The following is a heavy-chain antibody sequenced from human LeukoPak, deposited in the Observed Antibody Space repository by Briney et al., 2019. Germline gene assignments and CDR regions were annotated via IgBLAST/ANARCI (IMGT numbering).Heavy chain of an antibody. CDR2: IGTYDGDT. J-gene: IGHJ5*02. CDR1: GYTFTNYG. Sequence: ASVKVSCKASGYTFTNYGISWVRQAPGQGLEWMGWIGTYDGDTNFAQRVEGRVTLTVDTSTNTAYMELRSLRSDDTAVYYCARVSESSTSRPNWFDPWGQGTLVTVSS. V-gene: IGHV1-18*01. CDR3: ARVSESSTSRPNWFDP. D-gene: IGHD2-2*01.